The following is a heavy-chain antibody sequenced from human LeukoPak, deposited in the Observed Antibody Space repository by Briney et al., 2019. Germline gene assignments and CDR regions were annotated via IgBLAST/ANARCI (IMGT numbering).Heavy chain of an antibody. D-gene: IGHD3-10*01. Sequence: GGSLRLSCAASGFTFSSYAMSWVRQAPGKGREWVSAISGSGGSTYYADSVKGRFTISRDNSKNTLYLQMNSLRAEDTAVYYCAKDAGGTMVRGYYFDYWGQGTLVTVSS. J-gene: IGHJ4*02. CDR3: AKDAGGTMVRGYYFDY. CDR1: GFTFSSYA. CDR2: ISGSGGST. V-gene: IGHV3-23*01.